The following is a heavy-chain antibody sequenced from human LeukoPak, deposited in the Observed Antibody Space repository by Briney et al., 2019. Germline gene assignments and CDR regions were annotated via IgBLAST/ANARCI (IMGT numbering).Heavy chain of an antibody. CDR3: ATSQGSWPDYFDY. V-gene: IGHV3-48*04. Sequence: PGGSLRLSCTVSGFTVSSNSMSWVRQAPGKGLEWVSYISLSSSTIYYADSVKGRFTISRDNAKNSLFLQMNSLRAEDTAVYYCATSQGSWPDYFDYWGQGTLVTVSS. J-gene: IGHJ4*02. CDR2: ISLSSSTI. CDR1: GFTVSSNS. D-gene: IGHD6-13*01.